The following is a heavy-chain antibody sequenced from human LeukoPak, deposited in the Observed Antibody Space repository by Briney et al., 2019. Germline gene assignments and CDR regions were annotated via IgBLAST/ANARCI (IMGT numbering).Heavy chain of an antibody. CDR1: GFTVSNNY. V-gene: IGHV3-53*01. Sequence: PGGSLRLSCAAAGFTVSNNYMSWVRQAPGKGLEWVSVIYSGGSTYYADSVKGRFTISRDNSKNTLYLQMNSLRAEDTAVYYCARDLSDGQLWSGIWGQGTLVTVSS. CDR3: ARDLSDGQLWSGI. J-gene: IGHJ4*02. CDR2: IYSGGST. D-gene: IGHD3-10*01.